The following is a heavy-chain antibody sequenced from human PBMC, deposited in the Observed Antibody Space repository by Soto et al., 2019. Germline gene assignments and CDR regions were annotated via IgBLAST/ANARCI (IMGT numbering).Heavy chain of an antibody. Sequence: EVQLVESGGGLVQPGGSLRLSCAAPGFTFISNWMHWVRRVPGRGLVWVSRINTDASYVDYVDSVKGRFTVSRDNAKKILYLQMNNLRVEDTAVYYCARDGEGFWGQGTLVTVSS. CDR1: GFTFISNW. V-gene: IGHV3-74*01. CDR2: INTDASYV. CDR3: ARDGEGF. D-gene: IGHD2-21*01. J-gene: IGHJ4*02.